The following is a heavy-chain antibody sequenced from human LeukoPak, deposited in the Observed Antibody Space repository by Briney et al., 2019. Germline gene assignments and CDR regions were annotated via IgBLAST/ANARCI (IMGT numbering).Heavy chain of an antibody. CDR3: ARLTGTIAVAGTGAFDI. Sequence: GESLKISCQGSGYSFTSYWIGWVRQMPGKGLEWMGIIYPGDSDTRYSPSFQGQVTISADKSISTAYLQWSSLKASDTAMYYCARLTGTIAVAGTGAFDIWGQGTMVTVSS. CDR2: IYPGDSDT. V-gene: IGHV5-51*01. D-gene: IGHD6-19*01. J-gene: IGHJ3*02. CDR1: GYSFTSYW.